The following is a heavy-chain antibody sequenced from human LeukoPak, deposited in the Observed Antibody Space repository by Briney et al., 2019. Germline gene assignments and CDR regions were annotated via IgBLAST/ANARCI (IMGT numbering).Heavy chain of an antibody. D-gene: IGHD3-22*01. CDR3: ATNYYDSSGYYNFFDY. CDR1: GGSISSYY. Sequence: PSETLSLTRTVSGGSISSYYWSWIRQPPGKGLEWIGYIYYSGSTNYNPSLKSRVTISVDTSKNQFSLKLSSVTAADTAVYYCATNYYDSSGYYNFFDYWGQGTLVTVSS. V-gene: IGHV4-59*01. J-gene: IGHJ4*02. CDR2: IYYSGST.